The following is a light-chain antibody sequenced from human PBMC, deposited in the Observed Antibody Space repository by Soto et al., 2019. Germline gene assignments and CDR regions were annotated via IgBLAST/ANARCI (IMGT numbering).Light chain of an antibody. Sequence: EIVLTQSPATLSFSPGERATLSCRASQSVGTTLAWYQQKPGQAPRLLIYDASNRAPGIPARFSASGSGTDFTRTISSLEPEEFAVYYCQQRSDWPLAFGGGTKVEIK. CDR2: DAS. CDR1: QSVGTT. CDR3: QQRSDWPLA. V-gene: IGKV3-11*01. J-gene: IGKJ4*01.